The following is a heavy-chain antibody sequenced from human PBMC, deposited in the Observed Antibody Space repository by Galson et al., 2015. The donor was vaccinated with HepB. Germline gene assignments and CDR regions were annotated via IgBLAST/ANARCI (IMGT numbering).Heavy chain of an antibody. CDR2: ISSSSSYI. CDR1: GFTFSSYS. Sequence: SLRLSCAASGFTFSSYSMNWVRQAPGKGLEWVSSISSSSSYIYYADSVKGRFTISRDNAKNSLYLQMNSLRAEDTAVYYCARANYNFWSGSPEDYFDYWGQGTLVTVSS. CDR3: ARANYNFWSGSPEDYFDY. V-gene: IGHV3-21*01. D-gene: IGHD3-3*01. J-gene: IGHJ4*02.